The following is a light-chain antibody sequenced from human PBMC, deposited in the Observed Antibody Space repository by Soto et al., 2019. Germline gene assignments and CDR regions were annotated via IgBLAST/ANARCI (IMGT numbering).Light chain of an antibody. J-gene: IGKJ2*01. CDR2: DAS. Sequence: DIQMTPSPSTLSASVGARVTITCRASQSISSWLAWYQQNPGQAPQLLIYDASRLASGVPSRFSGSGSGTEFTITISSLQPDDLATDDCQQYNSYPYTLGQGTKLEIK. CDR1: QSISSW. V-gene: IGKV1-5*01. CDR3: QQYNSYPYT.